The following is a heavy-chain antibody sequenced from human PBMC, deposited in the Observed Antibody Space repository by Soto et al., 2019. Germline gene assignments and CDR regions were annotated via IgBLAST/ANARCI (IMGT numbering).Heavy chain of an antibody. D-gene: IGHD1-26*01. CDR3: ARVMGATTKSAYYYGMDV. CDR1: GGSVSRGSYY. V-gene: IGHV4-61*01. J-gene: IGHJ6*02. CDR2: IYYSGST. Sequence: SETLSLTCTVSGGSVSRGSYYWSWIRQPPGKGLEWIGYIYYSGSTNYNPSLKSRVTISVDTSKNQFSLKLSSATAADTAVYYCARVMGATTKSAYYYGMDVWGQGTTVTVSS.